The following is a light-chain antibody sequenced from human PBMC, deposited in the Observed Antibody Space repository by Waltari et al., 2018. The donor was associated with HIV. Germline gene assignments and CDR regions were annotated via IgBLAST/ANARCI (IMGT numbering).Light chain of an antibody. CDR2: DVS. J-gene: IGLJ1*01. CDR1: SSDVGGYNY. Sequence: QSALTQPASVSGSPGQSFTISCTGTSSDVGGYNYVSWYQQHPGKAPKLMIYDVSNRPSGVSNRFSGSKSGNTASLTISGLQAEDEADYYCSSYTSSSSVFGTGTKVTVL. V-gene: IGLV2-14*03. CDR3: SSYTSSSSV.